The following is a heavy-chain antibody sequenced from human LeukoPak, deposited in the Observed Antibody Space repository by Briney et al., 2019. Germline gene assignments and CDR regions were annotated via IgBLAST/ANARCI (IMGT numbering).Heavy chain of an antibody. CDR1: GFTFSSYW. J-gene: IGHJ4*02. D-gene: IGHD3-10*01. Sequence: PGGSLRLSCAASGFTFSSYWMSWVRQAPGKGLEWVANIKQDGSEKYYVDSVKGRFTISRDNAKNSLYLQMNSLRAEDTAVYYCVRGGYYGAGARYDYWGQGTLVTVSS. CDR3: VRGGYYGAGARYDY. V-gene: IGHV3-7*01. CDR2: IKQDGSEK.